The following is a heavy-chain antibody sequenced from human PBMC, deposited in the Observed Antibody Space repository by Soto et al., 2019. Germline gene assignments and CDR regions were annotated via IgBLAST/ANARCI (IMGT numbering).Heavy chain of an antibody. V-gene: IGHV1-69*13. CDR2: IIPIFGTA. D-gene: IGHD2-21*02. CDR1: GGTFSSYA. CDR3: ARASYCGGDCYGWFDP. J-gene: IGHJ5*02. Sequence: ASVKVSCKASGGTFSSYAISWVRQAPGQGLEWMGGIIPIFGTANYAQKFQGRVTITADESTSTAYMELSSLRSEDTAVYYCARASYCGGDCYGWFDPWGQGTLVTVSS.